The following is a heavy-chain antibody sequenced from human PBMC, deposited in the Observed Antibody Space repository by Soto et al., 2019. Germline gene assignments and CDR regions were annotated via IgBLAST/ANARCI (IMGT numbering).Heavy chain of an antibody. V-gene: IGHV4-39*01. CDR1: GGSISSSSYY. CDR3: ARSGIAVADLDY. J-gene: IGHJ4*02. Sequence: PSETLSLTCTVSGGSISSSSYYWGWIRQPPGKGLEWIGSIYYSGSTYYNPSLKSRVTISVDTSKNQFSLKLSSVTAADTAVYYCARSGIAVADLDYWGQGTLVTVSS. CDR2: IYYSGST. D-gene: IGHD6-19*01.